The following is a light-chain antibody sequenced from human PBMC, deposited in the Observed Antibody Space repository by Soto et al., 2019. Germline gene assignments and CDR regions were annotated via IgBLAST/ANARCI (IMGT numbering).Light chain of an antibody. Sequence: VLTRPPSVSGAPGQRVTISCTGSSSNIGAGYDVHWYQQKPGQAPRLLIYGASSRATGIPDRFSGSGSGTDFTLTISRLEPEDFAVYYCQQYGSSPITFGQGTRLEIK. V-gene: IGKV3-20*01. CDR3: QQYGSSPIT. J-gene: IGKJ5*01. CDR1: SSNIGAGY. CDR2: GAS.